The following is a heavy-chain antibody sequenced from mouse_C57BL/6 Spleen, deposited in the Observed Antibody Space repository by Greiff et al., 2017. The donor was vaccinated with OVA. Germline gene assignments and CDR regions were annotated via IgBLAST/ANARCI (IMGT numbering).Heavy chain of an antibody. J-gene: IGHJ2*01. V-gene: IGHV5-6*01. CDR2: ISSGGSYT. CDR3: ARENYSNLYFDY. CDR1: GFTFSSYG. D-gene: IGHD2-5*01. Sequence: EVMLVESGGDLVKPGGSLKLSCAASGFTFSSYGMSWVRQTPDKRLEWVATISSGGSYTYYPDSVKGRFTISRDNAKNTLYLQMSSLKSEDTAMYYCARENYSNLYFDYWGQGTTLTVSS.